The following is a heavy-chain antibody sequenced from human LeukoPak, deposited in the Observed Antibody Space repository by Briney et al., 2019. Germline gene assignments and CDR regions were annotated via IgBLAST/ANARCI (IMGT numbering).Heavy chain of an antibody. Sequence: PGGSLRLSCAASGFTFSDYTIHWVRQAPGKRLQSVSAISNKGAYKHYGGSLKRRFTISRDNYKNAVFLQMGGLRIEDMAVYYCARVKMGATVSDYYYYYMDVWGKGTTVTVSS. CDR3: ARVKMGATVSDYYYYYMDV. V-gene: IGHV3-64*02. D-gene: IGHD1-26*01. J-gene: IGHJ6*03. CDR2: ISNKGAYK. CDR1: GFTFSDYT.